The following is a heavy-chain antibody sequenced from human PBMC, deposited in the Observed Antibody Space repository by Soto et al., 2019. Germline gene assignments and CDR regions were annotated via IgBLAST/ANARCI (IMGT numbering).Heavy chain of an antibody. CDR1: GDSISSGGYS. CDR3: ARFYGDYYNWFDP. J-gene: IGHJ5*02. D-gene: IGHD4-17*01. CDR2: IYHSGSA. Sequence: SETLSLTCAVSGDSISSGGYSWSWIRQPPGKGLEWIGYIYHSGSAYYNPSLKSRVTISVDRSKNQFSLKLSSVTAADTAVYYCARFYGDYYNWFDPWGQGTLVTVSS. V-gene: IGHV4-30-2*01.